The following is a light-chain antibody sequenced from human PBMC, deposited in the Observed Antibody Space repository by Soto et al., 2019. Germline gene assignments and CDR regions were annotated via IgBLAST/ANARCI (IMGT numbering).Light chain of an antibody. V-gene: IGLV1-44*01. CDR3: AAWDDSLNGHAV. CDR2: SNN. CDR1: SSNIGSNT. J-gene: IGLJ7*01. Sequence: QLVLTQPPSASGTPGQRVTISCSGSSSNIGSNTVNWYHQLPGTAPKLLIYSNNQRPSGVPDRFSGSKSGTSASLAISGLQSEDEADYYCAAWDDSLNGHAVFGGGTQLTVL.